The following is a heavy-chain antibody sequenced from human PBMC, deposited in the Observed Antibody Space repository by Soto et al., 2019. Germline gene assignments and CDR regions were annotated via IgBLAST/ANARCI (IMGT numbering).Heavy chain of an antibody. Sequence: QVQLVQSGAEVKKPGASVKVSCKASGYNFTNYGISWVRQAPGQGLEWMGWISSYNGNTNYAQKFQGRVTMTTDTSKSIAYMELRSLRSDDTAVYYCAGDGGWWELDTWYFDLWGRGTLVTVSS. CDR2: ISSYNGNT. J-gene: IGHJ2*01. V-gene: IGHV1-18*01. CDR1: GYNFTNYG. CDR3: AGDGGWWELDTWYFDL. D-gene: IGHD1-26*01.